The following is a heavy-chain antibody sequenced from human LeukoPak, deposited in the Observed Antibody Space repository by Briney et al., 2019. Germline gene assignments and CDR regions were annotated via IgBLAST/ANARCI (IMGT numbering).Heavy chain of an antibody. V-gene: IGHV5-51*01. CDR3: ARTTNLGLLGFHYGMGV. D-gene: IGHD2-8*01. Sequence: GESPKISCKGSGYSFTNHWIGWVRQMPGKGLEWMGIIYPGDSDTRYSPSFQGQVTISADKSISTAYLQWSSLKASDTAMYYCARTTNLGLLGFHYGMGVWGPGTTVTVSS. CDR1: GYSFTNHW. CDR2: IYPGDSDT. J-gene: IGHJ6*02.